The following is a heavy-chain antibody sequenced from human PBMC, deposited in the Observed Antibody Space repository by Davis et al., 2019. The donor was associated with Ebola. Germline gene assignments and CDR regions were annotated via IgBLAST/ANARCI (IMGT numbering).Heavy chain of an antibody. CDR3: ARERGVVYFDY. V-gene: IGHV3-21*01. J-gene: IGHJ4*02. CDR1: GFTFSSYS. CDR2: ISSSSSYI. Sequence: GESLKISCAASGFTFSSYSMNWVRQAPGKGLEWVSSISSSSSYIYYADSVKGRFTISRGNAKNSLYLQMNSLRAEDTAVYYCARERGVVYFDYWGQGTLVTVSS. D-gene: IGHD2-15*01.